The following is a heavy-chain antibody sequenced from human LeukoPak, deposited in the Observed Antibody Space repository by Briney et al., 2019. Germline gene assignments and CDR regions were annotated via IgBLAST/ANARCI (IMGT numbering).Heavy chain of an antibody. CDR1: GGSISSYY. CDR2: IYTSRST. V-gene: IGHV4-4*07. Sequence: SETLSLTCTVSGGSISSYYWSWIRQPAGKGLEWIGRIYTSRSTNYNPSLKSRVTMSVDTSKNQFSLKLSSVTAADTAVYYCARGFSSSWFLDYWGQGTLVTVSS. D-gene: IGHD6-13*01. J-gene: IGHJ4*02. CDR3: ARGFSSSWFLDY.